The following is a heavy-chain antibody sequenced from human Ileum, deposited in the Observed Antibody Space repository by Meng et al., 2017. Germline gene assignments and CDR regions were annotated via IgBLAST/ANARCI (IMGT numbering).Heavy chain of an antibody. CDR2: ISAYSGNT. CDR3: ARDTVGTTLGDY. CDR1: CYIFTIYG. D-gene: IGHD4-23*01. J-gene: IGHJ4*02. Sequence: QVQLVQAGAEVKKPWALVKVACKASCYIFTIYGIGWVRQAPGQGLEWMGWISAYSGNTKCAQKLQGRVTMTTDTSTSTAYMELRNLRSDDTAVYYCARDTVGTTLGDYWGQGTLVTVSS. V-gene: IGHV1-18*01.